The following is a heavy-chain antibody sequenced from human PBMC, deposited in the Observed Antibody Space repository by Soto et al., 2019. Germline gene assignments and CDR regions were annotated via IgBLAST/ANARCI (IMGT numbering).Heavy chain of an antibody. V-gene: IGHV3-33*01. D-gene: IGHD3-22*01. CDR2: IWYDGSNK. J-gene: IGHJ4*02. CDR1: GFTFSSYG. Sequence: GGSLRLSCAASGFTFSSYGMHWVRQAPGKGLEWVAVIWYDGSNKCYADSVKGRFTISRDNSKNTLYLQMNSLRAEDTAVYYCARDSYDSSGLGYWGQGTLVTVSS. CDR3: ARDSYDSSGLGY.